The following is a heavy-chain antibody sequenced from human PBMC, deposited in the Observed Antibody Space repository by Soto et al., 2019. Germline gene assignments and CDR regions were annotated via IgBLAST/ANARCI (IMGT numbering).Heavy chain of an antibody. V-gene: IGHV6-1*01. J-gene: IGHJ6*02. CDR1: GDSVSSNRAA. CDR3: ARTSDRALYYYGMDV. CDR2: TYYRSKWYN. Sequence: TQALPRTYAISGDSVSSNRAAWNWIRPSPARGLEWLGRTYYRSKWYNDYAVSVKSRITINPDTSKNQFSLQLNSVTPEDTAVYYCARTSDRALYYYGMDVWGQGTTVTVSS.